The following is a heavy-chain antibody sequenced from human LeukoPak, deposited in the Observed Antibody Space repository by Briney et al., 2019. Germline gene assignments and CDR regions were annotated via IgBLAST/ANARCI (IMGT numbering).Heavy chain of an antibody. CDR1: GSTFSSYA. CDR3: AKRDSYYYDSSGYYTDAFDI. J-gene: IGHJ3*02. Sequence: GGSLRLSCAASGSTFSSYAMSWVRQAPGKGLEWVSAISGSGGSTYYADSVKGRFTISRDNSKNTLYLQMNSLRAEDTAVYYCAKRDSYYYDSSGYYTDAFDIWGQGTMVTVSS. V-gene: IGHV3-23*01. CDR2: ISGSGGST. D-gene: IGHD3-22*01.